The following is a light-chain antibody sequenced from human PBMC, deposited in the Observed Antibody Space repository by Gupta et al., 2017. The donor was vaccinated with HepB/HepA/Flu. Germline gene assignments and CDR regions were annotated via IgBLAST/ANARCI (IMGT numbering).Light chain of an antibody. CDR2: DDS. CDR1: NIARKS. V-gene: IGLV3-21*03. J-gene: IGLJ1*01. CDR3: QVWDSSSDDYV. Sequence: SYVLTQPPSVSVAPGKTAKITCGGNNIARKSVHWYQQKPRQAPVLVVFDDSDRPSGIPERFSASNSGNTATLTISRVEAGDEADYYCQVWDSSSDDYVFGSGTQVTVL.